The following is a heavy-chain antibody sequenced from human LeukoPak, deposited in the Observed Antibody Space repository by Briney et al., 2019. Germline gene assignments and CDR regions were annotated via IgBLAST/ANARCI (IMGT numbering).Heavy chain of an antibody. J-gene: IGHJ4*02. D-gene: IGHD6-19*01. Sequence: ASVKVSCKASGYTFTNYAMHWVRQAPGQRLEWMGWINAGNGNTKYSQKFQGRVTITRDTSASTAYMELSSLRSEDTAVYYCARDSSGWYLYYFDYWGQGTLVTVSS. CDR1: GYTFTNYA. CDR3: ARDSSGWYLYYFDY. CDR2: INAGNGNT. V-gene: IGHV1-3*01.